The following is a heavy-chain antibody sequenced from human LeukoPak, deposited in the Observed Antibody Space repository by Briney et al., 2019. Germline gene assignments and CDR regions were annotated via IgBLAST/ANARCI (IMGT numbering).Heavy chain of an antibody. CDR2: IYYSGST. V-gene: IGHV4-59*01. CDR3: AGHDSSGTYFQH. Sequence: SETLSLTCTVSGGSISSYYWSWIRQPPGKGLEWIGYIYYSGSTNYNPSLRSRVTISVNTSKNQFSLKLSSVTAADTAVYYCAGHDSSGTYFQHWGQGTLVTVSS. CDR1: GGSISSYY. J-gene: IGHJ1*01. D-gene: IGHD3-22*01.